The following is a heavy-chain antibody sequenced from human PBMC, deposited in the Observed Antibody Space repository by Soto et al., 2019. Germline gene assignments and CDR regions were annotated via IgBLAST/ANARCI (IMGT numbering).Heavy chain of an antibody. CDR3: AWSLYVDYVHWYFDL. J-gene: IGHJ2*01. CDR2: IFSNDAK. CDR1: GLSLRNPRMG. Sequence: QVTLKESGPVLVNPTETLTLTCTVSGLSLRNPRMGVSWIRQSPGKALEWLAHIFSNDAKSYSPSLKSRLAISRDTSKSQVVLTMTNVAPVDTAAYYCAWSLYVDYVHWYFDLWGRGTLVTVSS. V-gene: IGHV2-26*04. D-gene: IGHD4-17*01.